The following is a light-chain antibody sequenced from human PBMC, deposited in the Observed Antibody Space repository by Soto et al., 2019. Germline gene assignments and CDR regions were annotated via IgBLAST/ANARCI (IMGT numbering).Light chain of an antibody. J-gene: IGKJ1*01. CDR2: GAS. V-gene: IGKV3-15*01. CDR3: QQYNNWPPWT. CDR1: QSISTN. Sequence: EIVMTQSPGTLSGSPGERATLSCRASQSISTNLAWYQQKPGQTPRLLIYGASTRATDIPARFSGSGSGTEFTLTIGSLQSEDSAVYSCQQYNNWPPWTFGQGTKVDIK.